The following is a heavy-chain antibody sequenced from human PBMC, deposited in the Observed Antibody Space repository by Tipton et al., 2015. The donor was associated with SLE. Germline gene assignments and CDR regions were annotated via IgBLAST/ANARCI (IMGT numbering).Heavy chain of an antibody. CDR3: AKGRGWDLTPHASDI. V-gene: IGHV3-33*08. Sequence: SLRLSCAASGFTFSSFGMHWVRQAPGKGLEWVAVIWYDGSNEYYADSVKGRFTISRDNSKDTLYLQMNSLRAEDSAVYYCAKGRGWDLTPHASDIWGQGTMVTVSS. CDR1: GFTFSSFG. J-gene: IGHJ3*02. CDR2: IWYDGSNE. D-gene: IGHD3-10*01.